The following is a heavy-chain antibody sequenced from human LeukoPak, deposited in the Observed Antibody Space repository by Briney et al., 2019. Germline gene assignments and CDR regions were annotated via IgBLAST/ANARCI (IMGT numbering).Heavy chain of an antibody. D-gene: IGHD3-10*01. Sequence: SETLSLTCTVSGGSISSSSFYWGWIRQPPGKGLEWIGSIFYSGSTYSNPSLKSRVTISVDTSNNQFSLKLSSVTAADTAVYYCARRIGNAKYFFDYWGQGTLVTVSS. CDR1: GGSISSSSFY. J-gene: IGHJ4*02. V-gene: IGHV4-39*01. CDR2: IFYSGST. CDR3: ARRIGNAKYFFDY.